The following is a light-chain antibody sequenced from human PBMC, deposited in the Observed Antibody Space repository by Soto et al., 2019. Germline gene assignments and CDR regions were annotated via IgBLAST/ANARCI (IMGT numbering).Light chain of an antibody. CDR2: WAS. CDR3: QQYYSTPWT. Sequence: DIVRTQSPDSLAVSLGERATMNCKSSQSVLYSSNNKNYLAWYQQKPGQPPKLLIYWASTRESGVPDRFSGSGSGTDFTLTISSLQAEDVAVYYCQQYYSTPWTFGQGTKVEIK. V-gene: IGKV4-1*01. J-gene: IGKJ1*01. CDR1: QSVLYSSNNKNY.